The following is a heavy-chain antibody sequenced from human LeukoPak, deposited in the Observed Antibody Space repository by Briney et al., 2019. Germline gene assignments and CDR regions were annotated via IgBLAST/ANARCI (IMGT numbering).Heavy chain of an antibody. J-gene: IGHJ5*02. CDR2: IYHSGST. Sequence: SETLSLTCAVSGGSISSGGYSWSWIRQPPGKGLEWIGYIYHSGSTYYNPSLKSRVTISVDRFKNQFSLKLSSVTAADTAVYYCARAVSRWFDPWGQGTLVTVSS. CDR3: ARAVSRWFDP. V-gene: IGHV4-30-2*01. D-gene: IGHD2-8*01. CDR1: GGSISSGGYS.